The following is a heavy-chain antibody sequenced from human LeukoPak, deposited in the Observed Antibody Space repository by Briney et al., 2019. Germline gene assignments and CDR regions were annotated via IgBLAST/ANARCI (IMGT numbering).Heavy chain of an antibody. CDR1: GFTFSSYW. CDR2: INSDGSST. Sequence: GGSLRLSCAASGFTFSSYWMHWVRQVPGKGLVWVSRINSDGSSTSYADSVKGRFTISRDNAKNTMYLQMNSLRAEDTAVYYCLSLYCGSTSCSVWGQGTLVTVSS. V-gene: IGHV3-74*01. CDR3: LSLYCGSTSCSV. D-gene: IGHD2-2*01. J-gene: IGHJ4*02.